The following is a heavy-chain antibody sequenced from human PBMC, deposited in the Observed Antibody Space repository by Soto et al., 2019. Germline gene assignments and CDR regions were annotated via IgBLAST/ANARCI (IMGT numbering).Heavy chain of an antibody. CDR2: IYYSGST. J-gene: IGHJ4*02. V-gene: IGHV4-30-4*01. CDR1: GGSISSGDYY. CDR3: ARSPKGLGNFDY. Sequence: PSETLSLTCTVSGGSISSGDYYWSWIRQPPGKGLEWIGYIYYSGSTYYNSSLKSRVTMSVDTAKNQFSLKVSSVTAADTAVYYCARSPKGLGNFDYWGQGTLVTVSS. D-gene: IGHD3-10*01.